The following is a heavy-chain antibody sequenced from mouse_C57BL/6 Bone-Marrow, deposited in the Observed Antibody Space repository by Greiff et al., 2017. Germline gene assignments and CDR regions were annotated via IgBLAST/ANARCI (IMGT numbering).Heavy chain of an antibody. Sequence: QVQLKEPGAELVRPGASVTLSCKASGYTFTDYEMHWVKQTPVHGLEWIGAIDPETGGTAYNQKFKGKAILTADKSSSTAYMELRSLTSEDSAVYYCASRYYGSSYYFDYGGRGTALTVSA. D-gene: IGHD1-1*01. V-gene: IGHV1-15*01. CDR1: GYTFTDYE. J-gene: IGHJ2*01. CDR2: IDPETGGT. CDR3: ASRYYGSSYYFDY.